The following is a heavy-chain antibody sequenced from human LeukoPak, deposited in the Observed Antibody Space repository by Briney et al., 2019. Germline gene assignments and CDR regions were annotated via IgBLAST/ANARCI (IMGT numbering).Heavy chain of an antibody. CDR2: IRYDGSNK. D-gene: IGHD5-24*01. CDR1: GFSFSSYG. V-gene: IGHV3-30*02. CDR3: AKDRRRDEREGSRDDAFDI. J-gene: IGHJ3*02. Sequence: GGSLRLSCAASGFSFSSYGMHWVRQAPGKGLEWVAFIRYDGSNKYYADFLKGRFTIYRDNSKNTLYLQMNSLRAEDTAVYYCAKDRRRDEREGSRDDAFDIWGQGTMVTVSS.